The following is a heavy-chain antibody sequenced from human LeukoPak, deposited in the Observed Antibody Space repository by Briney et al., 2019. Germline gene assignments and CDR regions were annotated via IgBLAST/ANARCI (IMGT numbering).Heavy chain of an antibody. J-gene: IGHJ5*02. CDR2: INSDGSST. CDR1: GFTFSSYW. V-gene: IGHV3-74*01. Sequence: GGSLRLSCAASGFTFSSYWMHWVRQAPGKGLVWVSRINSDGSSTSYADSVKGRFTISRDNAKNTLYLQMNSVRDEDKAVYYCSRTVSRWFGPWGQGTLVTVSS. CDR3: SRTVSRWFGP.